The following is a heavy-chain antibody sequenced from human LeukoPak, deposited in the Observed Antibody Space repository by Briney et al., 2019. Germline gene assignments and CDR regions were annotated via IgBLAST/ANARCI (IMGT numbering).Heavy chain of an antibody. V-gene: IGHV1-18*01. D-gene: IGHD3-3*01. J-gene: IGHJ6*02. CDR1: GYTFTSYG. CDR2: ISAYNGNT. CDR3: ARNYPRSRRITIFGVVIPPYGMDV. Sequence: ASVKVSCKASGYTFTSYGISWVRQAPAQGLEWMGWISAYNGNTNYAQKLQGRVTMTTDTSTSTAYMELRSLRSDDTAVYYCARNYPRSRRITIFGVVIPPYGMDVWGQGTTVTVSS.